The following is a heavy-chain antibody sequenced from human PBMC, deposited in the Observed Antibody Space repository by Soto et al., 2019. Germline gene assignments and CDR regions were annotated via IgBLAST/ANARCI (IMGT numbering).Heavy chain of an antibody. J-gene: IGHJ6*02. CDR3: ARFTNVVVRTGGYYSYGMDV. CDR1: GGTFSSYA. CDR2: IIPIFGTA. Sequence: QVQLVQSGAEVKKPGSSVKISCKASGGTFSSYAISWVRQAPGQGLEWMGGIIPIFGTANYAQKFQGRVTITADKATSTANMELSSLRSEDTAVYYCARFTNVVVRTGGYYSYGMDVWGQGTTVTVSS. V-gene: IGHV1-69*06. D-gene: IGHD3-10*01.